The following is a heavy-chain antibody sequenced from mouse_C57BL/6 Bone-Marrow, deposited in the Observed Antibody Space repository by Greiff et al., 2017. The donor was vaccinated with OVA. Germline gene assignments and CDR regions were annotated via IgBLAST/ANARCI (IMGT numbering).Heavy chain of an antibody. J-gene: IGHJ3*01. CDR1: GYTFTSYW. Sequence: QVQLQQPGAELVKPGASVKLSCKASGYTFTSYWMHWVKQRPGQGLEWIGMIHPNSGSTTYNEKFKSKATLTADKSSSTAYMQLSSLTAEDSAVYSSARDLGWDWFAYWGQGTLVTVSA. V-gene: IGHV1-64*01. CDR2: IHPNSGST. CDR3: ARDLGWDWFAY. D-gene: IGHD4-1*01.